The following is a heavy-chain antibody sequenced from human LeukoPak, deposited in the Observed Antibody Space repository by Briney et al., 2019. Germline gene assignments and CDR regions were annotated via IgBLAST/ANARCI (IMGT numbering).Heavy chain of an antibody. D-gene: IGHD5-18*01. CDR3: ARGKGGSYGYGFDY. CDR1: GGSISSYY. CDR2: IYYSGST. J-gene: IGHJ4*02. Sequence: PSETLSLTCTVSGGSISSYYWSWIRQPPGKGLEWIGYIYYSGSTNYNPSLKSRVTISVDTSKNQFSLKLSSVTAADTAVYYCARGKGGSYGYGFDYWGQGTLVTVSS. V-gene: IGHV4-59*01.